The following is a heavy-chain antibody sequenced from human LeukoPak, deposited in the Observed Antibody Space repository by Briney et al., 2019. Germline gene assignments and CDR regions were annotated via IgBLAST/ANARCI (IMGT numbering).Heavy chain of an antibody. CDR2: IIPIFGTA. CDR1: GGTFSCYA. Sequence: SVKVSCKASGGTFSCYAISWVRQAPGQGLEWMGRIIPIFGTANYAQKFQGRVTITTDESTSTAYMELSSLRSEDTAVYYCARRLGLGYGDYESAFDIWGQGTMVTVSS. CDR3: ARRLGLGYGDYESAFDI. J-gene: IGHJ3*02. V-gene: IGHV1-69*05. D-gene: IGHD4-17*01.